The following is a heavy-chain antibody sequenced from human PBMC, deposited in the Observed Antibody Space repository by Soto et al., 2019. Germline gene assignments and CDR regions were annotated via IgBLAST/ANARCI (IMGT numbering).Heavy chain of an antibody. Sequence: QVQLVQSGAEVKKPGSSVKVSCKASGGTFSSYAISWVRQAPGQGLEWMGGSIPIFGTANYAKKYQGRVTITADESTSTAYMELSSLRSEDTAVYYCARVGSSSSAKIYYFDYWGQGTLVTVSS. CDR2: SIPIFGTA. CDR1: GGTFSSYA. J-gene: IGHJ4*02. CDR3: ARVGSSSSAKIYYFDY. V-gene: IGHV1-69*12. D-gene: IGHD6-6*01.